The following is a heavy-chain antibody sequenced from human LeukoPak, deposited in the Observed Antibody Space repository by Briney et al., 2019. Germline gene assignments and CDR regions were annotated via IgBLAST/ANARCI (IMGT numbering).Heavy chain of an antibody. J-gene: IGHJ6*02. D-gene: IGHD3-22*01. CDR3: ARGRTYYYDTSGYYPSIYYGMDV. V-gene: IGHV4-34*01. CDR2: INHGEST. CDR1: GGSLSGYY. Sequence: SETLSLTCAVSGGSLSGYYWYWIRQPPGKGLEWIGEINHGESTNYNPSLKSRATLSVDTSKNQFSLKLTSVTAADTAVYYCARGRTYYYDTSGYYPSIYYGMDVWGQGTTVIVSS.